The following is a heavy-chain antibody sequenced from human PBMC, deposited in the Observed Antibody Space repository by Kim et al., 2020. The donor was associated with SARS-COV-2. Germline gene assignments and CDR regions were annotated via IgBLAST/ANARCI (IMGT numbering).Heavy chain of an antibody. CDR3: AKDRGSYKRHCYYYGMDV. D-gene: IGHD1-26*01. Sequence: GGSLRLSCAASGFTFRSYGIHWVRQAPGKGLEWVAVISYDGSNKYYADSVKGRFTISRDNSKNTLYLQMNSLRIEDTAVYYCAKDRGSYKRHCYYYGMDV. J-gene: IGHJ6*01. CDR1: GFTFRSYG. CDR2: ISYDGSNK. V-gene: IGHV3-30*18.